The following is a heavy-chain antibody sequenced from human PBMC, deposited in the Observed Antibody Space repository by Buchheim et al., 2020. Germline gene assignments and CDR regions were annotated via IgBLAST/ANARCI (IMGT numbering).Heavy chain of an antibody. CDR2: IIHDGSEK. D-gene: IGHD4-17*01. CDR3: AVTNWFNP. CDR1: GFTFSDYW. V-gene: IGHV3-7*01. Sequence: EVQVVESGGGLVQPGGSLRLSCAASGFTFSDYWMSWVRQAPGKGLEWVASIIHDGSEKYYVDFVKGRFTISRANDRNILYLQMNSLRVEDTAVYYCAVTNWFNPWGQGTL. J-gene: IGHJ5*02.